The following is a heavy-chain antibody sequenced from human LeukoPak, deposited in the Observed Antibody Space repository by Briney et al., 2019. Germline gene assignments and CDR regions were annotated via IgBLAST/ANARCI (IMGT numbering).Heavy chain of an antibody. CDR2: INSSGSTI. CDR1: GFTFSSYE. CDR3: ARGPYGSGTYGRRGWVHYMDV. V-gene: IGHV3-48*03. Sequence: GGSLRLSCAASGFTFSSYEMNWVRQAPGKGLECVSYINSSGSTIYYADSVKGRFTISRDNAKNSLYLQMKSLRAEDTAVYYCARGPYGSGTYGRRGWVHYMDVWGKGTTVTISS. J-gene: IGHJ6*03. D-gene: IGHD3-10*01.